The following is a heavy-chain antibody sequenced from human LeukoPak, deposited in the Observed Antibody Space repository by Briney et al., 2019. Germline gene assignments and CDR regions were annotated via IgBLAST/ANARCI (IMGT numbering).Heavy chain of an antibody. D-gene: IGHD4-17*01. V-gene: IGHV3-48*01. CDR3: ARDLYGDYLSY. J-gene: IGHJ4*02. CDR1: GFTFSTYC. Sequence: PGGSLRFSCVASGFTFSTYCMNWVRQAPGKGLEWVSYISISSDAIYYAESVKGRFTISRDNAKNSLYLQMNSLRAEDTGIYYCARDLYGDYLSYWGQGTLVTVSS. CDR2: ISISSDAI.